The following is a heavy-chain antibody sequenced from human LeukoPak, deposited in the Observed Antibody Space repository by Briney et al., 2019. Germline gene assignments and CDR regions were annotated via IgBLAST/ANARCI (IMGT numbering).Heavy chain of an antibody. CDR1: GGTFSSYA. CDR2: IIPIFGTA. Sequence: ASVKVSCKASGGTFSSYAISWVRRVPGQGLEWMGGIIPIFGTANYAQKFQGRVTITADESTSTAYMELSSLRSEDTAVYYCARALMGSYYDSSGYYRLDYWGQGTLVTVSS. V-gene: IGHV1-69*13. J-gene: IGHJ4*02. D-gene: IGHD3-22*01. CDR3: ARALMGSYYDSSGYYRLDY.